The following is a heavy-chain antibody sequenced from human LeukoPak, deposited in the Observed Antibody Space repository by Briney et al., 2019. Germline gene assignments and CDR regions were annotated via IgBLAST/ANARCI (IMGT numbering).Heavy chain of an antibody. Sequence: ASVKVSCKASGYTFTSYDINWVRQATGQGPEWMGWMNPNSGNTGYAQKFQGRVTMTRNTSISTAYMELSSLRSEDTAIYYCARGRYHGNVWGSPPWGQGILVIVSS. V-gene: IGHV1-8*01. D-gene: IGHD3-16*01. CDR2: MNPNSGNT. CDR3: ARGRYHGNVWGSPP. J-gene: IGHJ5*02. CDR1: GYTFTSYD.